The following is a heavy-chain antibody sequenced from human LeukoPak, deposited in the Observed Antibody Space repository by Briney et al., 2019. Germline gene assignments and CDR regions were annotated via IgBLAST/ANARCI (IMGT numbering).Heavy chain of an antibody. D-gene: IGHD2-15*01. Sequence: GASVKVSCKASGYTFTSYDINWVRQATGQGLEWMGWMNPNSGNTGYAQKFQGRVTMTRNTSISTAYMELSSLRSEDTAVYYCASRHCSGGSCYFAGADPFDYWGQGTLVTVSS. V-gene: IGHV1-8*01. CDR1: GYTFTSYD. J-gene: IGHJ4*02. CDR3: ASRHCSGGSCYFAGADPFDY. CDR2: MNPNSGNT.